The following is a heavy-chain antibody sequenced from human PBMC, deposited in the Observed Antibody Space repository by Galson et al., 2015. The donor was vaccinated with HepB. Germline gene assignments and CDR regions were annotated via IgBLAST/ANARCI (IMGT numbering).Heavy chain of an antibody. Sequence: SLRLSCAASGFTFSSYWMSWVRQAPGKGLEWVANIKQDGSEKYYVDSVKGRFTISRDNAKNSLYLQMNSLRAEDTAVYYCARTNVPKMVRGANYGMDVWGQGTTVTVSS. J-gene: IGHJ6*02. CDR3: ARTNVPKMVRGANYGMDV. V-gene: IGHV3-7*03. CDR2: IKQDGSEK. CDR1: GFTFSSYW. D-gene: IGHD3-10*01.